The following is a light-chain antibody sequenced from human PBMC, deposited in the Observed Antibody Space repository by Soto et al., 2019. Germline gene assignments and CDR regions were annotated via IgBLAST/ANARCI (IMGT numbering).Light chain of an antibody. CDR1: QDITDY. V-gene: IGKV1-33*01. Sequence: DIQMTQCPSSLSASVGDRVTITCQASQDITDYLHWYQQKPGKAPRLLIYDASNLETGVPSRFSGSGSGTDFSFTISSLQPEDIATYYCQQSEALVLSFGGGTKVEIK. CDR3: QQSEALVLS. J-gene: IGKJ4*01. CDR2: DAS.